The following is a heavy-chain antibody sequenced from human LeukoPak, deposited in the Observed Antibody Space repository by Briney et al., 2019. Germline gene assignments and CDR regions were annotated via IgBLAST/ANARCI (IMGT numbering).Heavy chain of an antibody. CDR1: GFTFSSYS. D-gene: IGHD2/OR15-2a*01. V-gene: IGHV3-48*01. J-gene: IGHJ4*02. CDR2: ITRSSSAK. Sequence: GGSLRLSCVASGFTFSSYSMNWVRQAPGKGLEWVSYITRSSSAKFYADSVKGRFTISRDNAENLLYLQMNSLRAEDTAVYYCAREGPRGNSQFDYWGQGTLVTVSS. CDR3: AREGPRGNSQFDY.